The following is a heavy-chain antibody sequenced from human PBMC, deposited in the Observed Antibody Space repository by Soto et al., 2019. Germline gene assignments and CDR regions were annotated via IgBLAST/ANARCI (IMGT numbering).Heavy chain of an antibody. CDR1: GGFVYSVDNY. D-gene: IGHD3-3*01. CDR2: IFYTGST. Sequence: PSETLSLTCTVSGGFVYSVDNYGSWIRQPPGKGLEWLGYIFYTGSTYYNPSLRSRITISIDTSKNRFSLKLTSVTAADTAVYYCARVPFSSFGVADPPVGWFDPWGQGTLVTVSS. CDR3: ARVPFSSFGVADPPVGWFDP. V-gene: IGHV4-30-4*01. J-gene: IGHJ5*02.